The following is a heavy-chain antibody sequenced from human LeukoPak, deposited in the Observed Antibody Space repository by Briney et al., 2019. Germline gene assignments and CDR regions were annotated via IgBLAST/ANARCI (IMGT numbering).Heavy chain of an antibody. Sequence: PGGSLRLSCAASGFIFSSYGMTWVRQAPGKGLEWVSAISGSGEITYYADSVRGRFTFSRDNSKNTLYLQMNSLRAEDTAVYYCARDPENVSGSHSHFDLWGRGTLVTVSS. CDR3: ARDPENVSGSHSHFDL. D-gene: IGHD1-26*01. J-gene: IGHJ2*01. V-gene: IGHV3-23*01. CDR2: ISGSGEIT. CDR1: GFIFSSYG.